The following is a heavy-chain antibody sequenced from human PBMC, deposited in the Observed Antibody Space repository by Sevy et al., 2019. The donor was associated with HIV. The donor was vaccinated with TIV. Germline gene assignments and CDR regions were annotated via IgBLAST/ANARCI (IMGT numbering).Heavy chain of an antibody. CDR3: ARDKNYYVSGSFDY. D-gene: IGHD3-10*01. V-gene: IGHV1-69*13. CDR1: GGIFRSNA. Sequence: ASVKVSCKASGGIFRSNAISWVRQAPGQGLEWMGGIIAVFGTTHYAQKFQGRVTITADESRSTAYMELSSLKSEDTAVYYCARDKNYYVSGSFDYWGQGSQFTVSS. J-gene: IGHJ4*01. CDR2: IIAVFGTT.